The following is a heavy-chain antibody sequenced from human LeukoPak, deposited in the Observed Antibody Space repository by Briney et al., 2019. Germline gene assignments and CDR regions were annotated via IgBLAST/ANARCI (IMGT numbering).Heavy chain of an antibody. CDR1: GFSLSTSGVG. J-gene: IGHJ3*02. Sequence: ESGPTLVNPTQTLTLTCTFSGFSLSTSGVGVGWIRQPPGKGLEWIGYIYYSGSTNYNPSLKSRVTISVDTSKNQFSLKLSSVTAADTAVYYCARDWGRRGSGSYHAFDIWGQGTMVTVSS. D-gene: IGHD1-26*01. V-gene: IGHV4-61*08. CDR3: ARDWGRRGSGSYHAFDI. CDR2: IYYSGST.